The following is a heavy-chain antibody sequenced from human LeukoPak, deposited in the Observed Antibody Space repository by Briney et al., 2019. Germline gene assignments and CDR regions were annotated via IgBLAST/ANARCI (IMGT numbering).Heavy chain of an antibody. V-gene: IGHV1-2*02. CDR3: ASFEVQLITVVAASQDY. D-gene: IGHD2-15*01. CDR2: INPNSGGT. CDR1: GYTFTGYY. Sequence: SVKVSCKASGYTFTGYYMHWVRQAPGQGLEWMGWINPNSGGTNYAREFQGRVTMTRDTSISTAYMELSRLRSDDTAVYYCASFEVQLITVVAASQDYWGQGILVTVSS. J-gene: IGHJ4*02.